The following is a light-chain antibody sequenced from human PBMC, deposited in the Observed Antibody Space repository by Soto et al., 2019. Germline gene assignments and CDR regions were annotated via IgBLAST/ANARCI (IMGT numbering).Light chain of an antibody. CDR3: QQHYSPPPIT. J-gene: IGKJ5*01. CDR1: QSITRF. Sequence: DIQITTSTSSLSAYVGEGLTITCRSSQSITRFLNWYQQKPGKAPKLLIYAASSLQSGVPSRFSGSGSGTDFTLTISSLQPEDFATYYCQQHYSPPPITFGKGTRLEIK. V-gene: IGKV1-39*01. CDR2: AAS.